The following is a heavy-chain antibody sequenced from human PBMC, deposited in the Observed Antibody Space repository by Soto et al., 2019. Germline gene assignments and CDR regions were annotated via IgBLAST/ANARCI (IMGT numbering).Heavy chain of an antibody. CDR1: GDSVSSNSAA. CDR3: ASDFELVYAVGFDH. Sequence: SQTLSLTCAISGDSVSSNSAAWNWIRQSPSRGLEWLGRTYYRSKWYNDYAVSVKSRITINPDTSKNQFSLQLNSVTPEDTAVYYCASDFELVYAVGFDHWRQGTLVTVSS. J-gene: IGHJ4*02. D-gene: IGHD2-8*01. CDR2: TYYRSKWYN. V-gene: IGHV6-1*01.